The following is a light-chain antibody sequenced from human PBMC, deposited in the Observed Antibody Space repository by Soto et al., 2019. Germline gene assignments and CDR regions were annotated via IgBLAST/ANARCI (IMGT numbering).Light chain of an antibody. J-gene: IGLJ2*01. CDR2: SDN. CDR1: GPNVGTFY. V-gene: IGLV1-47*02. Sequence: QSVLTQPPSASATPGQGVTISCSGSGPNVGTFYVSWYQHLPGTAPKLLIYSDNQRPSGVPDRFSGSKSGTSAFLAISGLRSEDEADYYCTSWDDNLSAVVFGGGTKLTVL. CDR3: TSWDDNLSAVV.